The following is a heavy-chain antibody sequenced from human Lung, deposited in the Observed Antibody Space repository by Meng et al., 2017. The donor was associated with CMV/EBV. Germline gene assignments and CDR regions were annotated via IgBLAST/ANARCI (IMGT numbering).Heavy chain of an antibody. D-gene: IGHD3-22*01. J-gene: IGHJ6*04. CDR1: GFTFSSYW. CDR2: IKQDGSEK. V-gene: IGHV3-7*01. Sequence: SCAASGFTFSSYWMSWVRQAPGKGLEWVANIKQDGSEKYYVDSVKGRFTISRDNAKSSLYLQMNSLRAEDTAVYYCTRWRSGYYHYYYGMDVWGKGTTVTVSS. CDR3: TRWRSGYYHYYYGMDV.